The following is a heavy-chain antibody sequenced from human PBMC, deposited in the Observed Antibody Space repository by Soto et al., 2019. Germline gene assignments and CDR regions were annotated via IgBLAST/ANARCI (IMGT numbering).Heavy chain of an antibody. D-gene: IGHD3-10*01. CDR1: GGSFSGYY. Sequence: SETLSLTCAVYGGSFSGYYWSWIRQPPGKGLEWIGEINHSGSTNYNPSLKSRVTISVDTSKNQFSLKLSSVTAADTAVYYCARVRFRAIWFGEHIDYWGQGTLVTVSS. CDR3: ARVRFRAIWFGEHIDY. J-gene: IGHJ4*02. V-gene: IGHV4-34*01. CDR2: INHSGST.